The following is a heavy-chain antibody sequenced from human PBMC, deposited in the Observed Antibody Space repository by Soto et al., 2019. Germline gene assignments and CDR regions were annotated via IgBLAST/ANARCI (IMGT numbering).Heavy chain of an antibody. CDR2: ISSGGTTT. CDR3: AADPYYYASAY. V-gene: IGHV3-11*01. J-gene: IGHJ4*02. CDR1: GFTFSQHY. D-gene: IGHD3-10*01. Sequence: GGSLRLSCAASGFTFSQHYMTWIRQAPGKGLEWVSKISSGGTTTYYADSVKGRFTVSRDNAKNSVYLQMDSLRAEDTAVYYCAADPYYYASAYWRQGTLATVSS.